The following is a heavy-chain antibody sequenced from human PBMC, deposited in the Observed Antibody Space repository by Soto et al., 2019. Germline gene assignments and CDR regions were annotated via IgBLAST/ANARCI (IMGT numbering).Heavy chain of an antibody. V-gene: IGHV1-18*01. D-gene: IGHD1-26*01. CDR3: AADPGGSYQTFDY. CDR2: ISAYNGNT. CDR1: GYTFTSYG. J-gene: IGHJ4*02. Sequence: GASVKVSCKASGYTFTSYGISWVRQAPGQGLEWMGWISAYNGNTNYAQKFQERVTITRDMSTSTAYMELSSLRSEDTAVYYCAADPGGSYQTFDYWGQGTLVTVSS.